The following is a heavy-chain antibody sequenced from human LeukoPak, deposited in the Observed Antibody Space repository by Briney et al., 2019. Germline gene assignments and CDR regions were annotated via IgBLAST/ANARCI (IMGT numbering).Heavy chain of an antibody. Sequence: ASVKVSCKTSGYTFTGYYIHWVRQAPGQGLEWLGWINPKSGATDYAQKFQGRVTVTRDTSISIVYMELRRLRSDDTAVYYCARSWVHNSGYVNDFWGQGTLVTVSS. D-gene: IGHD3-22*01. CDR1: GYTFTGYY. CDR2: INPKSGAT. J-gene: IGHJ4*02. V-gene: IGHV1-2*02. CDR3: ARSWVHNSGYVNDF.